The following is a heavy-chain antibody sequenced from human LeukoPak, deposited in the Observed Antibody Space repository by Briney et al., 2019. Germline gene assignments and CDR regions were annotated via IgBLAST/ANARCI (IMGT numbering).Heavy chain of an antibody. Sequence: PSETLSLTCTVSGGSISSSSYYWGWIRQPPGKGLEWIGSIYYSGSTYHNPSLKSRVTISVDTSKNQFSLKLSSVTAADTAVYYCARRLDYYYGMDVWGQGTTVTVSS. CDR3: ARRLDYYYGMDV. V-gene: IGHV4-39*01. CDR1: GGSISSSSYY. CDR2: IYYSGST. J-gene: IGHJ6*02.